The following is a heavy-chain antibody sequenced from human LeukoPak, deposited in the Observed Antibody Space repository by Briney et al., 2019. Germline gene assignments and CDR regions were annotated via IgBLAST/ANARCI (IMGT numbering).Heavy chain of an antibody. J-gene: IGHJ4*02. CDR1: GGSMTTHH. CDR3: TTIKRGDIFGYFDF. Sequence: SETLSLTCTLSGGSMTTHHWNWIRRTPGKGLGWIGYVFDSGRTKVNPSLKSRVTLSADTSKNQLSLRLSSVTAADTAMYYCTTIKRGDIFGYFDFWGQGILVTVSS. CDR2: VFDSGRT. D-gene: IGHD5-18*01. V-gene: IGHV4-59*11.